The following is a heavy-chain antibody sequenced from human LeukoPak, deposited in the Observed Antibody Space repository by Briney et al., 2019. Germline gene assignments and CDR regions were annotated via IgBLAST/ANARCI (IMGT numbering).Heavy chain of an antibody. CDR2: TSFDGRNK. Sequence: PGGSLRLSCAASGFTFNIYAKHWVRQAPGKGLEWVAVTSFDGRNKYYADSVRGRFTISRDNSKNTLYLQMNNLRAEDTAVYYCARDPDSGYSYGTPSGYGMDVWGKGTTVTVSS. J-gene: IGHJ6*04. V-gene: IGHV3-30*04. D-gene: IGHD5-18*01. CDR1: GFTFNIYA. CDR3: ARDPDSGYSYGTPSGYGMDV.